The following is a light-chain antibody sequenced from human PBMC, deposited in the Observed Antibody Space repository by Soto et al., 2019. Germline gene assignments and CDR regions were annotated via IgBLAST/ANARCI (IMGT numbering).Light chain of an antibody. Sequence: QSVLTQPPSVSAAPGQRVTISCTGSSSNIGAGYDVHWYQHLPGTAPKLLIYANRGRPSGVPDRFSGSKSGTSASLGITGVQDEDEADYYCQVYDSSLPGSLFGGGTKLTVL. J-gene: IGLJ2*01. V-gene: IGLV1-40*01. CDR1: SSNIGAGYD. CDR3: QVYDSSLPGSL. CDR2: ANR.